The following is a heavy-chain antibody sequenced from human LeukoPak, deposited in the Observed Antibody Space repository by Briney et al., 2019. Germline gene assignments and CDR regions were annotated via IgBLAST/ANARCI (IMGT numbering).Heavy chain of an antibody. CDR3: ANSHYYDSSGYYQGLGY. Sequence: GGSLRLSCTASGFTFSSYAMNWVRQAPGKGLELVSGIGAGGSFTYYADSQKGRFTLSRDNSRNTLYLQMNSLRADVTAVYYCANSHYYDSSGYYQGLGYWGQGTLVTVSS. D-gene: IGHD3-22*01. CDR2: IGAGGSFT. V-gene: IGHV3-23*01. CDR1: GFTFSSYA. J-gene: IGHJ4*02.